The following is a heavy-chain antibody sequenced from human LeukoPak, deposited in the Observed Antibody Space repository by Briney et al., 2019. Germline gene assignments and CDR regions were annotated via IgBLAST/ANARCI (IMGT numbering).Heavy chain of an antibody. CDR1: GHTFTTYY. CDR3: ARDLGITVDYYYGMDV. V-gene: IGHV1-69*13. J-gene: IGHJ6*02. CDR2: IIPIFGTA. D-gene: IGHD3-16*01. Sequence: SVKVSCKASGHTFTTYYVHLVRQAPGQGLEWMGGIIPIFGTANYAQKFQGRVTITADESTSTAYMELSSLRSEDTAVYYCARDLGITVDYYYGMDVWGQGTTVTVSS.